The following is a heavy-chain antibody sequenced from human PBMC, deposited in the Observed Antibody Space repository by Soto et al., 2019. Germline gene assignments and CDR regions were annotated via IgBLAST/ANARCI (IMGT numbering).Heavy chain of an antibody. Sequence: SETLSLTCTVSGGPISSNSYYWGWIRQPPGKGLEWIGSIYYSRNTYYNPSLKSRVTISVDTSKNQFSLKLSSVTAADTAMYYCARHKSDYAIPNWFDPWGQGTLVTVSS. J-gene: IGHJ5*02. D-gene: IGHD4-17*01. CDR2: IYYSRNT. V-gene: IGHV4-39*01. CDR3: ARHKSDYAIPNWFDP. CDR1: GGPISSNSYY.